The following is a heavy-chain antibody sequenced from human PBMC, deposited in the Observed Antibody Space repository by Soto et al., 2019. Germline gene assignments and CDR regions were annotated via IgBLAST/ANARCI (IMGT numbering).Heavy chain of an antibody. J-gene: IGHJ4*02. D-gene: IGHD3-3*01. CDR1: GYTFTSYA. Sequence: ASVKVSCKASGYTFTSYAMHWVRQAPGQRLEWMGWINAGNGNTKYSQKFQGRVTITRDTSASTAYMELSSLRSEDTAVYYCASSYYDFWSGYLSLDYWGQGTLVTVSS. CDR3: ASSYYDFWSGYLSLDY. CDR2: INAGNGNT. V-gene: IGHV1-3*01.